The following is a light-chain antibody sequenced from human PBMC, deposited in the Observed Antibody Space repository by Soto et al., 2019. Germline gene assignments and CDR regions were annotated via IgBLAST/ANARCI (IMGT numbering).Light chain of an antibody. J-gene: IGKJ4*02. CDR2: KVS. CDR1: QSLVYTDGNTY. V-gene: IGKV2-30*01. CDR3: MQGTHWPPT. Sequence: VVMTQSPLSLTVTLGQPASISCKSSQSLVYTDGNTYLNWFHQRPGQSPRRLIYKVSTGDSGVPAGYSGGGSGTDFTMKIDRVKAEDFGAYYCMQGTHWPPTIGGGTTVEIK.